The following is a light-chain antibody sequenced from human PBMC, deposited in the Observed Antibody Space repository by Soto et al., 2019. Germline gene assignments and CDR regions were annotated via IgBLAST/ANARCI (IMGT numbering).Light chain of an antibody. CDR3: QQGYSSRWT. V-gene: IGKV1-39*01. Sequence: DIPMTQSPSSLSASVGDRVTITCRASQNIRSYLNWYQQKPGKAPQLLISATSSLQTGVPSRFSASGSGTDFSLVISDLQPEDSATYYCQQGYSSRWTSGRGTKVEI. CDR2: ATS. J-gene: IGKJ1*01. CDR1: QNIRSY.